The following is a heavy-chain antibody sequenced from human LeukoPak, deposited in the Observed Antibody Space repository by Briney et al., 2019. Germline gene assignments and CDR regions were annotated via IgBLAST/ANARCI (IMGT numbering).Heavy chain of an antibody. V-gene: IGHV4-59*01. CDR1: GGSISGDD. D-gene: IGHD3-22*01. CDR3: ATHFYDSSGYFVNDY. Sequence: PSETLSLTCTVSGGSISGDDWSWIRQPPGKGLEWRGYIYYSGSTNYNPSLKSRVSISVDTSKNQFSLQMRTVAAADTAVYYCATHFYDSSGYFVNDYWGQGTLVTVSS. CDR2: IYYSGST. J-gene: IGHJ4*02.